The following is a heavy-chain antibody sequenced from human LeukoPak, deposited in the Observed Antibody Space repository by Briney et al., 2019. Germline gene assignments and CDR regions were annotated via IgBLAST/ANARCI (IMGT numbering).Heavy chain of an antibody. D-gene: IGHD1-26*01. J-gene: IGHJ4*02. CDR2: IYYSGST. V-gene: IGHV4-30-4*02. CDR3: ARGRWELEYYFDY. Sequence: PSETLSLTCTVSGGSISSGDYYWSWIRQPPGKGPEWIGYIYYSGSTYYNPSLKSRVTISVDTSKNQFSLKLSSVTAADTAVYYCARGRWELEYYFDYWGQGTLVTVSS. CDR1: GGSISSGDYY.